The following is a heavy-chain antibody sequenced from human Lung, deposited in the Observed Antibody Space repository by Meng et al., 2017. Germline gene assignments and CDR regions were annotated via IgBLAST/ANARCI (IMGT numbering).Heavy chain of an antibody. CDR1: GFTFSRPS. D-gene: IGHD2-15*01. V-gene: IGHV3-21*01. Sequence: EVQLVESGGGLVKPGGSLRLSCAASGFTFSRPSMNWVRQAPGKGLEWVSSISSSSAYADSVKGRFTISRDNAKNSLYLQMNSLRAEDTAVYYCARGRVVVAATPSDYWGQGTLVTVSS. J-gene: IGHJ4*02. CDR3: ARGRVVVAATPSDY. CDR2: ISSSSA.